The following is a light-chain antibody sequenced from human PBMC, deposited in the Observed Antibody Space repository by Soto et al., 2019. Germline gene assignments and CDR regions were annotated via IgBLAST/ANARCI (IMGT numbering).Light chain of an antibody. CDR2: GAS. CDR3: QQYNIRPSLFT. CDR1: QSVSSN. V-gene: IGKV3-15*01. Sequence: EIVMTQSPATLSVYPGERATLSCRASQSVSSNLAWYQQKPGQAPRLLIYGASTRATVIPARFSGSVSWTDFTLTISSLQSEDFAVYDCQQYNIRPSLFTFGPWTKVDIK. J-gene: IGKJ3*01.